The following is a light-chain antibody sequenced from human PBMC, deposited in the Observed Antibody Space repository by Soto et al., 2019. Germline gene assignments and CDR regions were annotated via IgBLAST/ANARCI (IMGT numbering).Light chain of an antibody. CDR3: SSFASSNTGV. V-gene: IGLV2-8*01. CDR2: EVT. CDR1: SSDVGAYNY. J-gene: IGLJ3*02. Sequence: QSVLTQPPSASGSPGQSVTISCTGTSSDVGAYNYVSWYQQHAGKAPKLVIYEVTKRPSGVPDRLSGSTSANTASLTVSGVLAEDEADYYCSSFASSNTGVFGGGTKVTV.